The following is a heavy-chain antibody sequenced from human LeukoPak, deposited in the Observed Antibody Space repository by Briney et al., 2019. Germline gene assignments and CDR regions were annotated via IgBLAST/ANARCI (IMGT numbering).Heavy chain of an antibody. Sequence: PGGSLRLSCAASGFTFSSYSMNWVRQAPGKGLEWVSSISSSSSYIYYADSVKGRFTISRDNAKNSLYLQMNSLRAEDTAVYYCAREGGDGYGNDAFDIWGQGTMVTVSS. J-gene: IGHJ3*02. CDR2: ISSSSSYI. CDR1: GFTFSSYS. D-gene: IGHD3-10*01. V-gene: IGHV3-21*01. CDR3: AREGGDGYGNDAFDI.